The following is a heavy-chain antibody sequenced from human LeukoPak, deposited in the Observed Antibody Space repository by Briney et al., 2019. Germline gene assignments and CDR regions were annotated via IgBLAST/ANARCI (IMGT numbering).Heavy chain of an antibody. CDR2: INPNGGGT. Sequence: ASVKVSCKASGYTFTDHYLHWLRQAPGQGLEYLGWINPNGGGTNFPQKFQGRVTMTRDTSISTAYMELSRLRSDDTAVYYCARGDVLRFLEWLSPPILYYYYYYMDVWGKGTTVTVSS. CDR1: GYTFTDHY. J-gene: IGHJ6*03. CDR3: ARGDVLRFLEWLSPPILYYYYYYMDV. V-gene: IGHV1-2*02. D-gene: IGHD3-3*01.